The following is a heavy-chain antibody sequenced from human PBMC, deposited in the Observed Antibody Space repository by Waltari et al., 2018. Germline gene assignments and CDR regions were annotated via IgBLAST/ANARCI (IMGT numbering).Heavy chain of an antibody. CDR1: GYSFTTHY. V-gene: IGHV1-2*06. J-gene: IGHJ6*03. Sequence: QVQLVQSGAEVKTPGASVKVSCKASGYSFTTHYIHWVRQAPGQGLEWMGRINPNIGATNYAQRFQGRVTLTRDTAINTAYMELRGLRFDDTAVYFCARDLSWYFYMDIWGKGTAVTVSS. CDR2: INPNIGAT. CDR3: ARDLSWYFYMDI.